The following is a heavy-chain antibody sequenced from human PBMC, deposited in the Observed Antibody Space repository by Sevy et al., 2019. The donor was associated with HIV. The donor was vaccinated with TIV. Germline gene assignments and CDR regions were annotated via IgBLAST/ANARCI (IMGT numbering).Heavy chain of an antibody. J-gene: IGHJ5*02. CDR2: LYYTGST. D-gene: IGHD5-12*01. CDR1: GGSISAYY. V-gene: IGHV4-59*01. Sequence: SETLSLTCTVSGGSISAYYWSWIRQPPGKALEYIGYLYYTGSTNYNPSLENRVTMSVDTSKNQISLKLNSVTAADTAVYYCTRAPPVRSGDDSLNWFDPWGQGTLVTVSS. CDR3: TRAPPVRSGDDSLNWFDP.